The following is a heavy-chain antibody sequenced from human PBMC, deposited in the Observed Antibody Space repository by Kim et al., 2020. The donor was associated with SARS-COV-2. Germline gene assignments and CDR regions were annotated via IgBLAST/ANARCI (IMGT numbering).Heavy chain of an antibody. CDR2: INHSGSN. CDR1: GGSFSGYY. CDR3: ARVGRRWLQLPRNYYYGMDV. Sequence: SETLSLTCAVYGGSFSGYYWSWIRQPPGKGLEWIGEINHSGSNNYNPSLKSRVTISVDTSKNQFSLKLSSVTAADTAVYYCARVGRRWLQLPRNYYYGMDVWGQGTTVTVSS. J-gene: IGHJ6*02. V-gene: IGHV4-34*01. D-gene: IGHD5-12*01.